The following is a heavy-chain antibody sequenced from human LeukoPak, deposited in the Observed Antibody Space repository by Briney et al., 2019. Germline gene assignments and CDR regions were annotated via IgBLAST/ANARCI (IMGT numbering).Heavy chain of an antibody. CDR2: IGGGGATS. CDR1: GFTFSRHG. D-gene: IGHD6-6*01. Sequence: PGGSLRLSCAGSGFTFSRHGMSWVRQAPGKGLEWVSTIGGGGATSYYADSVKGRFTISRDNSKNTLYLQMNSLRAEDTAVYYCAKAARNYYMDVWGKGTTVTVSS. CDR3: AKAARNYYMDV. J-gene: IGHJ6*03. V-gene: IGHV3-23*01.